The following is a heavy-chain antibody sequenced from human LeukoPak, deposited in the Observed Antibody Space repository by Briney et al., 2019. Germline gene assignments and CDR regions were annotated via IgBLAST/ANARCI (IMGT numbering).Heavy chain of an antibody. J-gene: IGHJ4*02. CDR2: IYHSGST. V-gene: IGHV4-38-2*02. D-gene: IGHD5-24*01. CDR1: GYSISSGYY. Sequence: PSETLSLTCTVSGYSISSGYYWGWIRQPPGKGLEWIGSIYHSGSTYYNPSLKSRVTISVDTSKNQFSLKLSSVTAADTAVYYCARLRGRWLHPRYYFDYWGQGTLVTVSS. CDR3: ARLRGRWLHPRYYFDY.